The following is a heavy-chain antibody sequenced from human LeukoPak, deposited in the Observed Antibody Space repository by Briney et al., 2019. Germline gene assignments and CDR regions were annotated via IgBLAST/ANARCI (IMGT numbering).Heavy chain of an antibody. V-gene: IGHV1-18*01. D-gene: IGHD3-22*01. CDR2: ISAYNGNT. J-gene: IGHJ4*02. Sequence: ASVKVSCKASGYTFTSYGISWVRQAPGQGLEWMGWISAYNGNTNYAQKLQGRVTMTTDTSTSTAYMELRSLRSDDTAVYYCARDPYYYDSSGNFDYWGQGTLVTVPS. CDR1: GYTFTSYG. CDR3: ARDPYYYDSSGNFDY.